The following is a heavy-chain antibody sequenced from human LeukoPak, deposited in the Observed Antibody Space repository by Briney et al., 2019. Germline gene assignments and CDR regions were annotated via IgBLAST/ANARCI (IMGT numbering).Heavy chain of an antibody. V-gene: IGHV3-23*01. D-gene: IGHD3-3*02. CDR2: ISGSGGST. CDR3: ARLYGTFLEWSPYFDY. CDR1: GFTFSTYA. J-gene: IGHJ4*02. Sequence: GGSLRLSCAASGFTFSTYAMSWVRQAPGKGLEWVSTISGSGGSTSYADSVQGRFTISRHNSKNTLYLQMNSLRAEDTAVYYCARLYGTFLEWSPYFDYWGQGTLVTVSS.